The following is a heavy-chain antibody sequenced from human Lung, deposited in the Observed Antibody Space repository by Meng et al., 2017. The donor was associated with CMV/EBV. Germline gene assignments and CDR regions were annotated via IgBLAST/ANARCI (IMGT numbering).Heavy chain of an antibody. D-gene: IGHD3-10*01. J-gene: IGHJ4*02. CDR3: AREGRDLDY. Sequence: GESLKISCAGSGLTTISNYWMSWVRQAPGKGLEWLANIKQDGSEKYYVDSVKGRFTISRDNTNKSLDLQMSSPRAEDTAVYYCAREGRDLDYWGQGTLVTVSS. CDR2: IKQDGSEK. V-gene: IGHV3-7*01. CDR1: GLTTISNYW.